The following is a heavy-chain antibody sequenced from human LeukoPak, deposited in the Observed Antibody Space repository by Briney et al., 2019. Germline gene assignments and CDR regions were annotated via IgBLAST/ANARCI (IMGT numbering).Heavy chain of an antibody. CDR3: ARVKNPRAFYDAFDI. CDR1: GYTFTSYG. J-gene: IGHJ3*02. D-gene: IGHD2/OR15-2a*01. CDR2: ISAYNGNA. V-gene: IGHV1-18*01. Sequence: ASVKVSCKASGYTFTSYGISWVRQAPGQGLEWMGWISAYNGNANYAQKLQGRVTVTTDTSTSTAYMELRSLRSDDTAVYYCARVKNPRAFYDAFDIWGQGTMVTVSS.